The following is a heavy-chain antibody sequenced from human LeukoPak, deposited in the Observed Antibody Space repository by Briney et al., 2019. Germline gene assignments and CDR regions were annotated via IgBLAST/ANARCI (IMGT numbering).Heavy chain of an antibody. D-gene: IGHD4-11*01. Sequence: PGGSLRLSCAASGFTFSSYWMSWVRQAPGRGLEWVANIKQDGSEKYYVDSVKGRFTISRDNAKNSLYLQMNSLRAEDTAVYYCAIMTTSGLPQGWGQGTLVTVSS. V-gene: IGHV3-7*01. J-gene: IGHJ4*02. CDR2: IKQDGSEK. CDR1: GFTFSSYW. CDR3: AIMTTSGLPQG.